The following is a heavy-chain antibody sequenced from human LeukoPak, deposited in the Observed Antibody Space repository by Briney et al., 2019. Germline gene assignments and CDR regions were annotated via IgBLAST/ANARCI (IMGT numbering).Heavy chain of an antibody. CDR1: GFTFSSYS. J-gene: IGHJ4*02. CDR3: ARVGSGIPTYHYDSSGYQIIDY. Sequence: NPGGSLRLSCAASGFTFSSYSMNWVRQAPGKGLEWVSSISSSSSYIYYADSVKGRFTISRDNAKNSLYLQMNSLRAEDTAVYYCARVGSGIPTYHYDSSGYQIIDYWGQGTLVTVSS. D-gene: IGHD3-22*01. V-gene: IGHV3-21*01. CDR2: ISSSSSYI.